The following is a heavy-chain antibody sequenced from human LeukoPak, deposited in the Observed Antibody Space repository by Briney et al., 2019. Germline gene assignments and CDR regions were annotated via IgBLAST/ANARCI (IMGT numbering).Heavy chain of an antibody. V-gene: IGHV3-9*03. CDR2: ISWNSGSI. CDR3: TRGDYDSSGYTGGFDY. J-gene: IGHJ4*02. Sequence: GGSLRLSCAASGFMLDDYAMHWVRQAPGKGLEWVSGISWNSGSIGYADSVKGRFTISRDNAKNSLYLQMNSLRAEDMALYYCTRGDYDSSGYTGGFDYWGQGTLVTVSS. D-gene: IGHD3-22*01. CDR1: GFMLDDYA.